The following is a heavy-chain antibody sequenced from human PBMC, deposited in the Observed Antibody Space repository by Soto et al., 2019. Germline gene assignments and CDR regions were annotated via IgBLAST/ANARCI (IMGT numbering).Heavy chain of an antibody. Sequence: QVQLVQSGGGVIQPGTSLRLSCAASGITFTTYGMHWVRQTPGKGLEWVAVVSYDGSHKYYADSVKGRFTISRDDSTNTLYLQMNSLRVEDTAVYYCAKEMYPRTVLDSSSPWGDYWGQGTLVTVSS. CDR2: VSYDGSHK. D-gene: IGHD6-6*01. V-gene: IGHV3-30*18. J-gene: IGHJ4*02. CDR1: GITFTTYG. CDR3: AKEMYPRTVLDSSSPWGDY.